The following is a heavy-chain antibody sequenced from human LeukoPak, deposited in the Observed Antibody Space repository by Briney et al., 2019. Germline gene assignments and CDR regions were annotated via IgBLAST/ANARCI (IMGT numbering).Heavy chain of an antibody. J-gene: IGHJ4*02. CDR2: INPNSGGT. D-gene: IGHD6-13*01. V-gene: IGHV1-2*06. Sequence: ASVKVSCKASGYTFTGYYMHWVRQAPGQGLEWMERINPNSGGTNYAQKFQGRVTMTRDTSISTAYMELSRLRSDDTAVYYCARVRSSWYFDYWGQGTLVTVSS. CDR1: GYTFTGYY. CDR3: ARVRSSWYFDY.